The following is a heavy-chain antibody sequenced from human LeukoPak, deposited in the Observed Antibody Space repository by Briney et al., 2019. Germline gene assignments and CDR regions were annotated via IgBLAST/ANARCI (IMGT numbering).Heavy chain of an antibody. V-gene: IGHV4-59*01. D-gene: IGHD6-19*01. CDR2: IYYSGTT. CDR3: ARIDAVAATPTSFDY. Sequence: SETLSLTCTVSGGSISIFYWSWIRQPPGKGLEWIGDIYYSGTTNYNPSLKSRLTISLDTSKNQFSLRLTSVTAADTAFYYCARIDAVAATPTSFDYWGQGTLVTVSS. CDR1: GGSISIFY. J-gene: IGHJ4*02.